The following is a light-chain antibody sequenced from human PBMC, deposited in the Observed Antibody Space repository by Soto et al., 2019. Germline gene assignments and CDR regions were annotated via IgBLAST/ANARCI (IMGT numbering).Light chain of an antibody. CDR1: SSDVGSYKL. CDR2: EGS. V-gene: IGLV2-23*01. J-gene: IGLJ1*01. CDR3: CSYAGSSTYV. Sequence: QSALTQPASVSGSHGQSITISCTGTSSDVGSYKLVSWYQQHTGKAHKLMIYEGSKRPSGVSNPFSGSKSGNTASLTISGLQAEDEADYYCCSYAGSSTYVFGTGTKVTVL.